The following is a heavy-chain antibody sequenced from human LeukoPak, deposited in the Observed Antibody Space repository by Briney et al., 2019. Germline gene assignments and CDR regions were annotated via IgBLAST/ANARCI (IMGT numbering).Heavy chain of an antibody. CDR3: ARGVPATAIIYYFDY. CDR1: GGSISSSSYY. Sequence: SETLSLTCTVSGGSISSSSYYWGWIRQPPGKGLEWIGSIYYSGSTNYNPSLKSRVTISVDTSKNQFSLKLSSVTAADTAVYYCARGVPATAIIYYFDYWGQGTLVTVSS. CDR2: IYYSGST. D-gene: IGHD2-21*02. V-gene: IGHV4-39*07. J-gene: IGHJ4*02.